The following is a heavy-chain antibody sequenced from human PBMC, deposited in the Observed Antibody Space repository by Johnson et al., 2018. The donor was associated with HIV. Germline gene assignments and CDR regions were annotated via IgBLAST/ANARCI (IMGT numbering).Heavy chain of an antibody. CDR3: AKEFRLGYPPQIDAFDI. D-gene: IGHD3-9*01. CDR1: GFTFSSYD. Sequence: MQLVESGGGLVKPGGSLRLSCAASGFTFSSYDMHWVRQATGKGLEWVSAIGTAGDTYYPDSVKGRFTISRDNSKNTLYLQMNSLRAEDTAVYYCAKEFRLGYPPQIDAFDIWGQGTMVTVSS. V-gene: IGHV3-13*01. J-gene: IGHJ3*02. CDR2: IGTAGDT.